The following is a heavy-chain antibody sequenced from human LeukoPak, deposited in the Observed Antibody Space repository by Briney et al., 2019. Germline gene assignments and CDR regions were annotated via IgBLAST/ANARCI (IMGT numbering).Heavy chain of an antibody. V-gene: IGHV3-23*03. Sequence: PGGPLPLPCAASGFTFSNHAMRWLPQAPGKGRQWWAIICGGGRTTEHEAFVKGRFTTSRDNSKNTLSLKMDSPTVEDTAIYFCAKNGVVKMYIDFWGQGTLVTVSS. CDR2: ICGGGRTT. CDR3: AKNGVVKMYIDF. CDR1: GFTFSNHA. J-gene: IGHJ4*02. D-gene: IGHD4-17*01.